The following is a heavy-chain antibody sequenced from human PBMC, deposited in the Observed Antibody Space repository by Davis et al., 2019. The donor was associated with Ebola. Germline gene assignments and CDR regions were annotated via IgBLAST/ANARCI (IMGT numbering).Heavy chain of an antibody. D-gene: IGHD2-2*02. CDR3: ATRQTPVIRLYGMDV. Sequence: GGSLRLSCAASGFTFDTYGMSWVRQAPGKGLEWVSVISGRGSTIYYADSVKGRFTISRDNSKDTLYLQMNRLRAEDTAVYYCATRQTPVIRLYGMDVWGQGTTVVVSS. J-gene: IGHJ6*02. CDR1: GFTFDTYG. V-gene: IGHV3-23*01. CDR2: ISGRGSTI.